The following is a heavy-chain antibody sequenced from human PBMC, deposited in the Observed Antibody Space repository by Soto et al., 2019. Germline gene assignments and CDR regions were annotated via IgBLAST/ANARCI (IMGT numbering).Heavy chain of an antibody. V-gene: IGHV1-2*04. CDR2: INPNSGGT. CDR1: GYTFTGYY. D-gene: IGHD4-17*01. J-gene: IGHJ3*02. CDR3: ARSRAYYGDLSGAFDI. Sequence: ASVKVSCKASGYTFTGYYMHWVRQAPGQGLEWMGWINPNSGGTNYAQKFQGWVTMTRDTSISTAYMELSRLRSDDTAVYYCARSRAYYGDLSGAFDIWGQGTMVTVSS.